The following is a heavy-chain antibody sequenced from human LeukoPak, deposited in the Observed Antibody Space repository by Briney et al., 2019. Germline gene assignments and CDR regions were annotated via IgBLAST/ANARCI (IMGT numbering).Heavy chain of an antibody. CDR3: ARGLSPSSGRSSSDY. D-gene: IGHD2-15*01. J-gene: IGHJ4*02. CDR2: INHSGST. Sequence: SETLSLTCAVYGGSFSGYYWSWIRQPPGKGLEWIGEINHSGSTNYNPSLKSRVTISVDTSKNQFSLKLSSVTAADTAVYYCARGLSPSSGRSSSDYWGQGTLVTVSS. CDR1: GGSFSGYY. V-gene: IGHV4-34*01.